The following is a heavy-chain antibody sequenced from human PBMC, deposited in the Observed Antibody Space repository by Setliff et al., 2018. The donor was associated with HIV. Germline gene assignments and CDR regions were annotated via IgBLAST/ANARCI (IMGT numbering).Heavy chain of an antibody. Sequence: ASVKVSCKASGYTFTSYAMHWVRQAPGQRLKWMGWINAGNGNTKYSQKFQGRVSITGDTSASTVYMELSSLRSEDTAVYYCARSMGAPPYYYGSGSYDNAGYWGQGTLVTVSS. CDR2: INAGNGNT. J-gene: IGHJ4*02. V-gene: IGHV1-3*01. D-gene: IGHD3-10*01. CDR3: ARSMGAPPYYYGSGSYDNAGY. CDR1: GYTFTSYA.